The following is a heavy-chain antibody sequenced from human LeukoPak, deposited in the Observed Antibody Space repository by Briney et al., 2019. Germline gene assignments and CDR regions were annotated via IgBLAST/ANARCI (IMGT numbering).Heavy chain of an antibody. CDR2: IRYDGSNK. D-gene: IGHD1-26*01. CDR3: ARDPSNSGSYSRLDY. Sequence: PGGSLRLSCAASGFTFSSYGMHWVRQAPGKGLEWVAFIRYDGSNKYYADSVKGRFTISRDNSKNTLYLQMNSLRAEDTAVYYCARDPSNSGSYSRLDYWGQGTLVTVSS. J-gene: IGHJ4*02. CDR1: GFTFSSYG. V-gene: IGHV3-30*02.